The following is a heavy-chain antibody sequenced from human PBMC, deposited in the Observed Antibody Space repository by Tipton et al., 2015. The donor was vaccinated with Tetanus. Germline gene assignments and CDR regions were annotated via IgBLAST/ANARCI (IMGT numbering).Heavy chain of an antibody. J-gene: IGHJ4*02. CDR2: IYQTGTT. V-gene: IGHV4-30-4*01. D-gene: IGHD2/OR15-2a*01. CDR1: GASFSSGDYY. CDR3: ARAAGFLGLTHDF. Sequence: TLSLTCTVSGASFSSGDYYWSWIRKPPGKDLEWIGYIYQTGTTYYNPSLKGRVTISMDRSSTQFSLRLDSLTAADTAVYYCARAAGFLGLTHDFWGRGTLVSVSS.